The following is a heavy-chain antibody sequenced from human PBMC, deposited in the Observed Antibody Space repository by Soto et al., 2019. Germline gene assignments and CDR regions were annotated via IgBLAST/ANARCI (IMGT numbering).Heavy chain of an antibody. J-gene: IGHJ4*02. V-gene: IGHV4-30-4*08. D-gene: IGHD2-21*02. Sequence: SSETLSLTCTVSGGSISSGVYYWSWIRQLPGKGLEWIGYIFYSGSTYYNPSLKSRLTISIDTSKNQFSLRLSSVTAADTAVYYCVRDNGGNSEFGYWGQVTLVTVSS. CDR2: IFYSGST. CDR3: VRDNGGNSEFGY. CDR1: GGSISSGVYY.